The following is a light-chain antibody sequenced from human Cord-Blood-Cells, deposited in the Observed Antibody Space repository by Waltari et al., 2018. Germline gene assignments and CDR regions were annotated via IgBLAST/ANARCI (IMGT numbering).Light chain of an antibody. J-gene: IGKJ3*01. CDR2: AAS. V-gene: IGKV1-17*01. CDR1: QGLRND. Sequence: DIQMTQSPSSLSASVGDRVTITCRASQGLRNDLGWYQQKPGKAPNRLIYAASRLQSGGPSGFSGNGSGTGFTLTVSSLQPEGFATYYCLQHNSHPLTLGPQTKVDIK. CDR3: LQHNSHPLT.